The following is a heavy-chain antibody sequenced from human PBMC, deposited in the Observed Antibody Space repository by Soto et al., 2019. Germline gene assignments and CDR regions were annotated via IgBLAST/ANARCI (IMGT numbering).Heavy chain of an antibody. J-gene: IGHJ4*02. CDR3: ARECSSTSCYGFDY. Sequence: ASVKVSCKASGYTFTGYYMHWVRQAPGQGLEWMGWINPNSGGTNYAQKFQGWVTMTRDTSISTAYMELSRLRSDDTAVYYCARECSSTSCYGFDYWGQGTLVTVSS. CDR2: INPNSGGT. D-gene: IGHD2-2*01. V-gene: IGHV1-2*04. CDR1: GYTFTGYY.